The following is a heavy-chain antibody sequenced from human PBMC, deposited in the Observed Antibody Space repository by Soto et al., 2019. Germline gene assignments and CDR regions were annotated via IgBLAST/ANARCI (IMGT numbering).Heavy chain of an antibody. CDR2: ISSNGGST. D-gene: IGHD2-15*01. J-gene: IGHJ3*02. CDR1: GFTFSSYA. CDR3: ARDSGGWGRGAFDI. Sequence: EVQLVESGGGLVQPGGSLRLSCAASGFTFSSYAMHWVRQAPGKGLEYVSAISSNGGSTYYANSVKGRFTISRDNSKHTLYLQMGSLRAEDMAVYYCARDSGGWGRGAFDIWGQGTMVTVSS. V-gene: IGHV3-64*01.